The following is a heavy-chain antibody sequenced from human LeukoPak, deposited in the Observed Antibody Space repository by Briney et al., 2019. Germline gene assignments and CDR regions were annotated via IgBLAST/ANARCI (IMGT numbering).Heavy chain of an antibody. D-gene: IGHD3-10*01. CDR3: ARLSYYYGSGSYWQEVDY. V-gene: IGHV3-53*01. CDR2: IYSGGST. J-gene: IGHJ4*02. CDR1: GFTVSSNY. Sequence: AGGSLRLSRAASGFTVSSNYMSWVRQAPGKGLEWVSVIYSGGSTYYADSVKGRFTISRDNSKNTLYLQMNSLRAEDTAVYYCARLSYYYGSGSYWQEVDYWGQGTLVTVSS.